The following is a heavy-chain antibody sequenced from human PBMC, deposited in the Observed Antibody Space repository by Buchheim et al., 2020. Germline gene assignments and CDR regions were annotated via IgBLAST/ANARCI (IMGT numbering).Heavy chain of an antibody. CDR1: GGSFSGYY. V-gene: IGHV4-34*01. CDR2: INHSGST. J-gene: IGHJ4*02. D-gene: IGHD3-22*01. Sequence: QVQLQQWGAGLLKPSETLSLTCAVYGGSFSGYYWSWIRQPPGKGLEWIGEINHSGSTNYNPSLKSRVTISVDTSKNQFSLKLSSVTAADTAVYYCARVLYYYDSSGYYYGYFDYWGQGTL. CDR3: ARVLYYYDSSGYYYGYFDY.